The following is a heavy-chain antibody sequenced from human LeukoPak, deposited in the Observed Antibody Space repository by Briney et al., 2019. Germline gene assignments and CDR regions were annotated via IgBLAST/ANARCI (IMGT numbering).Heavy chain of an antibody. V-gene: IGHV1-2*02. CDR1: GYTFIYYY. Sequence: ASVKVSCKASGYTFIYYYMHWVRQAPGQGLEWMGWINPTSGGTNYAQKFQGRVTVTRDTSISTIYMELSMMRSDDTAVYYCAGDQSSYGGYGGLDFWGQGTLVTVSS. CDR2: INPTSGGT. CDR3: AGDQSSYGGYGGLDF. D-gene: IGHD2-15*01. J-gene: IGHJ4*02.